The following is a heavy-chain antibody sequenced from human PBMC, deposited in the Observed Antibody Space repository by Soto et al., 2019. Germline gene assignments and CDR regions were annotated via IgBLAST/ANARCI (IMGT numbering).Heavy chain of an antibody. V-gene: IGHV3-23*01. CDR3: AKDLYGSGSYDV. Sequence: EVQLLESGGGLVQPGGSLRLSCAASGFTFSSYAMSWVRQAPGKGLEWVSAISGSGGSTFYADSVKGRFTISRDNSKNTLYLQMNNLRAEDTALYYCAKDLYGSGSYDVWGKGTTVTVSS. CDR1: GFTFSSYA. J-gene: IGHJ6*04. CDR2: ISGSGGST. D-gene: IGHD3-10*01.